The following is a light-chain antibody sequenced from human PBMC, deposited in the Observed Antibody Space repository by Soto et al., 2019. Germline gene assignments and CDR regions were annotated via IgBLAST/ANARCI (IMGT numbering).Light chain of an antibody. CDR3: GTCDSSLIDL. Sequence: QSVLTQPPSVSAAPGQKVTISCSGNSSNIGSNDVSWYQQLPGKAPKLLIYENSQRPSGIPDRFSGSKSGTSATLSITGLQTGDEADYYCGTCDSSLIDLFGTGTKLTVL. CDR1: SSNIGSND. J-gene: IGLJ1*01. V-gene: IGLV1-51*02. CDR2: ENS.